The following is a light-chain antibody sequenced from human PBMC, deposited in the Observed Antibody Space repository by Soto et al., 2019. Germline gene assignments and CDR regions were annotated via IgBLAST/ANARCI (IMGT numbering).Light chain of an antibody. Sequence: EIVLTQSPVTLSLSPWERATLSCRASQSVRTYLAWYQVKPGQAPRLLIYDASRRASGVPARFSGSGSGADFALTISRLEPEDFAVYYCQQYGSSPTTFGQGTRLEIK. CDR1: QSVRTY. V-gene: IGKV3-20*01. CDR2: DAS. CDR3: QQYGSSPTT. J-gene: IGKJ5*01.